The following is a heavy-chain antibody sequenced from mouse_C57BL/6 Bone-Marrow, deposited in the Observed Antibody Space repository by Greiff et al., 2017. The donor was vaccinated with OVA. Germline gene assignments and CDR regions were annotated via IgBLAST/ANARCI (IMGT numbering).Heavy chain of an antibody. CDR1: GYTFTDHI. Sequence: QVQLKESGAELASPGASVTLSCKASGYTFTDHIMNWVKKRPGQGLEWIGRIYPVSGDTNYNQKFMGKATFSVDRSSSTVYMVLNSLTSEDPAVYYCAYSNLDYYAMDYWGQGTSVTVSS. V-gene: IGHV1-11*01. CDR2: IYPVSGDT. J-gene: IGHJ4*01. D-gene: IGHD2-5*01. CDR3: AYSNLDYYAMDY.